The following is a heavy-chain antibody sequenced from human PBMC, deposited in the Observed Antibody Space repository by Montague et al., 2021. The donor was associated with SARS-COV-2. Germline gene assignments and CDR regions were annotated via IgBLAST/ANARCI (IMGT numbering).Heavy chain of an antibody. CDR3: ARVRSITMIVVVITPMGWFDP. Sequence: SETLSLTCTVSGYSISSGYYWGWIRQPPGKGLGWIGSIYHSGSTYYNPSLKSRVTISVDTSKNQFSLKLSSVTAADTAVYYCARVRSITMIVVVITPMGWFDPWGQGTLVTVSS. J-gene: IGHJ5*02. V-gene: IGHV4-38-2*02. CDR1: GYSISSGYY. CDR2: IYHSGST. D-gene: IGHD3-22*01.